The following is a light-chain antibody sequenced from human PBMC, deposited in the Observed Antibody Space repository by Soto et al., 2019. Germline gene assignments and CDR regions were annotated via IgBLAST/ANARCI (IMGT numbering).Light chain of an antibody. CDR3: QQRSNWPPIT. CDR1: QSVSSTY. CDR2: GAS. V-gene: IGKV3-11*01. J-gene: IGKJ5*01. Sequence: EIVLTHSPGTLSLSPGEIATLSCRASQSVSSTYLAWYQQKPGQAPRLLIYGASNRATGIPARFSGSGSGTDFTLTISSLEPEDFAVYYCQQRSNWPPITFGQGTRLEIK.